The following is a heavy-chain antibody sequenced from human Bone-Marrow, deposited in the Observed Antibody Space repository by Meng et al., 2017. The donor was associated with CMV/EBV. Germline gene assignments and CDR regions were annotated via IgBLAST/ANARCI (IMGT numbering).Heavy chain of an antibody. CDR2: INHSGST. CDR3: ARESYCSGGSCYSGVDY. J-gene: IGHJ4*02. CDR1: GGSFSGYY. V-gene: IGHV4-34*01. Sequence: GSLRLSCAVYGGSFSGYYWSWIRQPPGKGLEWIGEINHSGSTNYNPSLKSRVTISVDTSKNQFSLKLSSVTAADTAVYYCARESYCSGGSCYSGVDYWGQGTLVTVSS. D-gene: IGHD2-15*01.